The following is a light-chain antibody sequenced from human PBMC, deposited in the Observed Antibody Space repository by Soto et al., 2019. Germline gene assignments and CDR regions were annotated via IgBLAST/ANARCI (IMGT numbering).Light chain of an antibody. CDR2: DAS. CDR3: QQYDTSPWT. Sequence: EIVLTQSPATLSLSPGESATLSCRASQTVSNYLAWYQQKPGQAPRLLIYDASNRATGIPARFSGSGSGTDFTLPIRRLEPEDFAVYYCQQYDTSPWTFGQGTTVEIK. V-gene: IGKV3-11*01. CDR1: QTVSNY. J-gene: IGKJ1*01.